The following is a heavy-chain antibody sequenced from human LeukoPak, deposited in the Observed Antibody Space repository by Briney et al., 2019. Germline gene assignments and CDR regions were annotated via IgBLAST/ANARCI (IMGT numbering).Heavy chain of an antibody. D-gene: IGHD4-17*01. V-gene: IGHV4-4*02. J-gene: IGHJ4*02. CDR1: GGSISSSNW. CDR3: ARGTITTVTDS. CDR2: IYLRGNT. Sequence: SETLSLTCAISGGSISSSNWWTWVRQPPGKGLEWVGEIYLRGNTNYNPPLESRVTISVDESKTQLSLRLESVTAADTAMYYCARGTITTVTDSWGPGTLVTVSS.